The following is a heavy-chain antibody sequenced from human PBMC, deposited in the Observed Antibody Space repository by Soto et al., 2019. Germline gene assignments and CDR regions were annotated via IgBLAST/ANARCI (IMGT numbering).Heavy chain of an antibody. CDR1: GGSISSSSYY. Sequence: SETLSLTCTVSGGSISSSSYYWGWIRQPPGKGLEWIGSIYYSGSTYYNPSLKGRVTISVDTSKNQFSLKLISLTAADTAVYYCARRPGPNSSGFLWFDPWGQGTLVTVSS. CDR3: ARRPGPNSSGFLWFDP. J-gene: IGHJ5*02. CDR2: IYYSGST. V-gene: IGHV4-39*01. D-gene: IGHD6-19*01.